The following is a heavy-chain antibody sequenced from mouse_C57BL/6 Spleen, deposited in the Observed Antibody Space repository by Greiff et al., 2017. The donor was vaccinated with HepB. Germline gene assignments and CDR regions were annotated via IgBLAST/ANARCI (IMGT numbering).Heavy chain of an antibody. CDR2: ISSGGSYT. Sequence: EVHLVESGGDLVKPGGSLKLSCAASGFTFSSYGMSWVRQTPDKRLEWVATISSGGSYTYYPDSVKGRFTISRDNAKNTLYLQMSSLKSEDTAMYYCARPHYYGSSYGYFDVWGTGTTVTVSS. CDR3: ARPHYYGSSYGYFDV. D-gene: IGHD1-1*01. J-gene: IGHJ1*03. V-gene: IGHV5-6*01. CDR1: GFTFSSYG.